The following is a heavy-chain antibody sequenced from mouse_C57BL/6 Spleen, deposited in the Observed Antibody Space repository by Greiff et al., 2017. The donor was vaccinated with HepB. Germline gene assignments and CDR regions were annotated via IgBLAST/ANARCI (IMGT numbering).Heavy chain of an antibody. Sequence: EVQGVESGGDLVKPGGSLKLSCAASGFTFSSYGMSWVRQTPDKRLEWVATISSGGSYTYYPDSVKGRFTISRDNAKNTLYLQMSSLKSEDTAMYYCARQGPTVVGGYYAMDYWGQGTSVTVSS. J-gene: IGHJ4*01. CDR2: ISSGGSYT. CDR1: GFTFSSYG. CDR3: ARQGPTVVGGYYAMDY. D-gene: IGHD1-1*01. V-gene: IGHV5-6*01.